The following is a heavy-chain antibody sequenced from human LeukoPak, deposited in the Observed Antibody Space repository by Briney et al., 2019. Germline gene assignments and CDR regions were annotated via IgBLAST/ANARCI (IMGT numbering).Heavy chain of an antibody. CDR2: ISAYNGNT. V-gene: IGHV1-18*01. J-gene: IGHJ3*02. CDR3: ARGYCSSTSCYELEAFDI. CDR1: GYTFTSYG. Sequence: ASVKVSCKASGYTFTSYGISWVRQAPGQGLEWMGWISAYNGNTNYAQKLQGRVTMTTDTFTSTAYMELRSLRSDDTAVYYCARGYCSSTSCYELEAFDIWGQGTMVTVSS. D-gene: IGHD2-2*01.